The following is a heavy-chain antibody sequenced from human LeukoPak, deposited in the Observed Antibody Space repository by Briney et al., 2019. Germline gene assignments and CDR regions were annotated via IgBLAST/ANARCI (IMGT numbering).Heavy chain of an antibody. V-gene: IGHV4-59*01. CDR3: VKLQPNTGQWAFDI. Sequence: PSETLSLTGTVSGASISSFYWSWVRQPPGEGLEWIGYISNGGSTNYNPSLKSRVTISVDTSQSQLSLKVNSVTAADTAVYYCVKLQPNTGQWAFDIWGQGTMVSVSS. J-gene: IGHJ3*02. CDR1: GASISSFY. D-gene: IGHD1-1*01. CDR2: ISNGGST.